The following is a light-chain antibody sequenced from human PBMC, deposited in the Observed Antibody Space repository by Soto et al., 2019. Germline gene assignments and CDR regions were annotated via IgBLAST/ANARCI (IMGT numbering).Light chain of an antibody. J-gene: IGKJ5*01. CDR3: QQRSNWPPIT. Sequence: EIVMTQSPATLSVSPGERATLSCRASQSVSTKLGWYQQKPGQAPRLLIYGASTRATGIPARFSGSGSGTEFTLTISSLQSEDFAVYYCQQRSNWPPITFGQGTRLEIK. CDR2: GAS. V-gene: IGKV3-15*01. CDR1: QSVSTK.